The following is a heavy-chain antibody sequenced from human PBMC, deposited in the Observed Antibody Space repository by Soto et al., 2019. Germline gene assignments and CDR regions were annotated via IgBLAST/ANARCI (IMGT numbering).Heavy chain of an antibody. J-gene: IGHJ4*02. D-gene: IGHD3-22*01. Sequence: GGSLRLSCAASGFTFSSYGMHWVRQAPGKGLGWVAVISYDGSNKYYADSVKGRFTISRDNSKNTLYLQMNSLRAEDTAVYYCAKDFSMILRHFDYWGQGTLVTVSS. CDR2: ISYDGSNK. CDR1: GFTFSSYG. V-gene: IGHV3-30*18. CDR3: AKDFSMILRHFDY.